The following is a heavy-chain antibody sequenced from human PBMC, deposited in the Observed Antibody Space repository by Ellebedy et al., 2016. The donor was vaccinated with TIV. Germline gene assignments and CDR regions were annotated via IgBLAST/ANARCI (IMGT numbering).Heavy chain of an antibody. V-gene: IGHV3-74*01. CDR2: ISSDGSDT. J-gene: IGHJ3*02. CDR3: ARHSGGHGFDI. D-gene: IGHD2-21*01. Sequence: PGGSLRLSCAASGFSISSHRMHLVRQAAGKGLVWVSHISSDGSDTSYADSVKGRFIISRDNAENTLDLQMSSLRAEDTALYYCARHSGGHGFDIWGQGTMVTVSP. CDR1: GFSISSHR.